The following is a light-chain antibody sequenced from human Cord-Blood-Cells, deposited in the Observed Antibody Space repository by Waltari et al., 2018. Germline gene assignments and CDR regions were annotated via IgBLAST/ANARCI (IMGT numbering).Light chain of an antibody. Sequence: QSALTQPASVSGSPGQSITISCTGTSSDVGSYNLFSWYQQHPGKAPKLMIYEGSKRPSGVSNRFSGSKSGNTVSLTISGLQAEDEADYYCCSYAGSSTLVFGGGTKLTVL. CDR2: EGS. J-gene: IGLJ3*02. V-gene: IGLV2-23*01. CDR3: CSYAGSSTLV. CDR1: SSDVGSYNL.